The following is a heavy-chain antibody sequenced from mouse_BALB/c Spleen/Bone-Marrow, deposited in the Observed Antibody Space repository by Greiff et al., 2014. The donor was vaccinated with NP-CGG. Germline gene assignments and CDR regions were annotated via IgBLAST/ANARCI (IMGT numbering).Heavy chain of an antibody. D-gene: IGHD2-1*01. CDR2: ISYSGST. CDR1: GYSITSDYA. J-gene: IGHJ4*01. CDR3: ARLGGNYYYYAMDY. Sequence: QLQQSGPGLVKPSQSLSLTCTVTGYSITSDYAWNWIRQFPGNKLEWMGYISYSGSTSYNPSLKSRISITRDTSKNQFFLQLNSVTTEDTATYYCARLGGNYYYYAMDYWGQGTSVTVSS. V-gene: IGHV3-2*02.